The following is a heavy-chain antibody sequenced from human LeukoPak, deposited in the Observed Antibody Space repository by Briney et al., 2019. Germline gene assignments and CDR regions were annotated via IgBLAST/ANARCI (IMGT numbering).Heavy chain of an antibody. D-gene: IGHD3-10*01. CDR3: ARRTMVRGYYYGMDV. Sequence: PGGSLRLSCAASGFTFSAYYITWIRQAPGKGVEWIGSIYYSGRTYYSPSFTTRVTLSVDTSKIQLSLKLSSVTAADTAVYYCARRTMVRGYYYGMDVWGQGTTVTVSS. V-gene: IGHV4-39*01. J-gene: IGHJ6*02. CDR2: IYYSGRT. CDR1: GFTFSAYY.